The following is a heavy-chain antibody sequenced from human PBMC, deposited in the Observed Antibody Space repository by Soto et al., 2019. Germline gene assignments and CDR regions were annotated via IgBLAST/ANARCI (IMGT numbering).Heavy chain of an antibody. V-gene: IGHV4-4*02. CDR3: ARDQIFGVVRTHYYYAMDV. CDR1: GDSISSSNW. J-gene: IGHJ6*02. D-gene: IGHD3-3*01. CDR2: IYHSGST. Sequence: QVQLQESGPGLVKPSETLSLTCAVSGDSISSSNWWSWVRQSPGKGLEWIGEIYHSGSTNYNPSLMSRVTISLDKSKNQFSLRLRSVTAADTAVYYCARDQIFGVVRTHYYYAMDVWGPGTTVTVSS.